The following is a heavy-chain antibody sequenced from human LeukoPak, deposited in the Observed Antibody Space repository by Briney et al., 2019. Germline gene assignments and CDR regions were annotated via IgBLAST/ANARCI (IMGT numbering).Heavy chain of an antibody. D-gene: IGHD2-15*01. CDR3: ARGTYCSGGSCYSRNWFDP. CDR1: GDSVSSNSAA. J-gene: IGHJ5*02. V-gene: IGHV6-1*01. Sequence: SQTLSLTCAISGDSVSSNSAAWNWIRQSPSRGLEWLGRTYYRSKWYNDYAVSVKSRITINPDTSKNQFSLQLNSVTPEDTAVYYCARGTYCSGGSCYSRNWFDPWGQGTLVTVSS. CDR2: TYYRSKWYN.